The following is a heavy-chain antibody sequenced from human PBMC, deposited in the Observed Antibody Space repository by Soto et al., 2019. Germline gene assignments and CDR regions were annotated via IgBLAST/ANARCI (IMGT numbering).Heavy chain of an antibody. CDR2: ISGSGGST. CDR3: ANKPEVPSYVYYFDY. Sequence: GGSLRLSCAASGFTFSDYYMSWVRQAPGKGLEWVSAISGSGGSTYYADSVKGRFTISRDNSKNTLYLQMNSLRAEDTAVYYCANKPEVPSYVYYFDYWGQGTLVTVSS. CDR1: GFTFSDYY. D-gene: IGHD5-18*01. J-gene: IGHJ4*02. V-gene: IGHV3-23*01.